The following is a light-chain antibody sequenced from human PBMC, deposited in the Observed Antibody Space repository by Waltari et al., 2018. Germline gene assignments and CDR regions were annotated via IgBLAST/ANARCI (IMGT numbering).Light chain of an antibody. V-gene: IGKV3-15*01. CDR2: GAS. Sequence: EIVMRHAPATLSVSPGERVTRSCRASQSVSSNLAWYQQKPGQAPRLLIYGASTRATGIPDRFSGSGSGTEFTLTISSLQSEDFAVYYCQQYNNWPRTFGQGTKLEIK. CDR3: QQYNNWPRT. CDR1: QSVSSN. J-gene: IGKJ2*01.